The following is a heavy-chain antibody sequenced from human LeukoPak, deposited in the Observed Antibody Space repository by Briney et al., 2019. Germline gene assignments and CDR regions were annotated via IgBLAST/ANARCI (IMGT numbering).Heavy chain of an antibody. D-gene: IGHD3-10*01. CDR1: GYTFTFYY. J-gene: IGHJ4*02. V-gene: IGHV1-2*02. CDR2: INPNSGGT. CDR3: ARDRPGTAYFDY. Sequence: ASVKVSFKASGYTFTFYYMHWVRQAPGQGLEWMGWINPNSGGTNYAQKFQGRVTMTRDTSINTAYMELSRLRSDDTAVYYCARDRPGTAYFDYWGQGTLVTVSS.